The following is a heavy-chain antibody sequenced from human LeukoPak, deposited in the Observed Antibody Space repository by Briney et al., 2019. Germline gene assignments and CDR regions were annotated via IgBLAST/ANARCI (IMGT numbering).Heavy chain of an antibody. Sequence: GGALRLSCAASGFTFSSYALSWVRQAPGQGLEWVSAISASGVITFYADSVKGRFTISRDNSKNTLFLQMISLRPEDSATYFCVRGGSSWTFDYWGQGTLVT. D-gene: IGHD6-13*01. CDR1: GFTFSSYA. CDR3: VRGGSSWTFDY. V-gene: IGHV3-23*01. J-gene: IGHJ4*02. CDR2: ISASGVIT.